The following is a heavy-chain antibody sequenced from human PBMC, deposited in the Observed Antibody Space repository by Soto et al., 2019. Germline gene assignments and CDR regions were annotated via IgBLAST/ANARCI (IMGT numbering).Heavy chain of an antibody. CDR3: ARDRRVIPDADMDY. J-gene: IGHJ4*02. V-gene: IGHV3-30*03. Sequence: QVQLVESGGGVVQPGSSLRLSCEASGFTFSMYGMHWVRQAPGKGLEWVGVIYSAGSHQYYGDSVKGRFTISRDNSNKMVYLQMTGLRLDDSALYYCARDRRVIPDADMDYWGQGVLVTVSS. CDR1: GFTFSMYG. D-gene: IGHD2-21*01. CDR2: IYSAGSHQ.